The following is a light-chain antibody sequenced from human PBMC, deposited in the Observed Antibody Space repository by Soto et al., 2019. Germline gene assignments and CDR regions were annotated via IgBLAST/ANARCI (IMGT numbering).Light chain of an antibody. CDR1: STNIGGNY. CDR2: ETY. CDR3: AAWDDNLNVVV. J-gene: IGLJ3*02. Sequence: QAVVAQTRSASGTRGPRVTFSCSGDSTNIGGNYVSWFQQLPGMAPKLLIYETYKRPSGVPDRFSGSKSGTSASLAITGLQSEDEADYYCAAWDDNLNVVVFGGGTKLTVL. V-gene: IGLV1-44*01.